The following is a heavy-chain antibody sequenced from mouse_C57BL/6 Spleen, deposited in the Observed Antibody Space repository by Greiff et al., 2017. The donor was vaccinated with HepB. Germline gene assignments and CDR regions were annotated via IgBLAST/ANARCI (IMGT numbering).Heavy chain of an antibody. Sequence: QVQLQQPGAELVRPGSSVKLSCKASGYTFTSYWMDWVKQRPGQGLEWIGNIYPSDSETHYNQKFKDKATLTVDKSSSTAYMQLSSLTSEDSAVYYCARREFHRFAYWGQGTLVTVSA. CDR1: GYTFTSYW. CDR2: IYPSDSET. CDR3: ARREFHRFAY. J-gene: IGHJ3*01. V-gene: IGHV1-61*01.